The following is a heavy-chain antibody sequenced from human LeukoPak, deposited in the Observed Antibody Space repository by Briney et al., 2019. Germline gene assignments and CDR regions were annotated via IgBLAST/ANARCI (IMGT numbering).Heavy chain of an antibody. V-gene: IGHV3-9*01. Sequence: GGSLRLSCAASGFTFDDYAMHWVRQAPGKGLEWVLGISWNSGSIGYADSVKGRFTISRDNAKNSLYLQMNSLRAQDTALYYCAKDIAAPLATGAFDIWGQGTMVTVSS. CDR1: GFTFDDYA. CDR3: AKDIAAPLATGAFDI. D-gene: IGHD7-27*01. J-gene: IGHJ3*02. CDR2: ISWNSGSI.